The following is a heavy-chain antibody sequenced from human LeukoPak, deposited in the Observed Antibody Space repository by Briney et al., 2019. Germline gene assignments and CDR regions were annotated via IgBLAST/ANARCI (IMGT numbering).Heavy chain of an antibody. Sequence: GGSLRLSCAASGFTFSSYAMSWVRQAPGKGLEWVSTMTGSGGSTYYADSVKGRFTISRDNSKNTLYLQMNSLRAEDTAVYYCAKGRSSWSAFDYWGQGTLVTVSS. J-gene: IGHJ4*02. CDR3: AKGRSSWSAFDY. V-gene: IGHV3-23*01. D-gene: IGHD6-13*01. CDR2: MTGSGGST. CDR1: GFTFSSYA.